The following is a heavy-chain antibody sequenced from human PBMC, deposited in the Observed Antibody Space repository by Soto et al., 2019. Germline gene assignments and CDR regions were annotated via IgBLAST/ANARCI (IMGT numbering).Heavy chain of an antibody. J-gene: IGHJ4*02. CDR1: GFSLSTSGVG. V-gene: IGHV2-5*02. CDR2: IYWDDDK. D-gene: IGHD3-10*01. CDR3: AHLGTTMVRGVIDY. Sequence: QITLKESGPTLEKPTQTLTLSCTFYGFSLSTSGVGVGWIRQPPGKALEWLALIYWDDDKRYSPSLKSRLTTTKDTSKNQVVLTMTNMDPVDTATYYCAHLGTTMVRGVIDYWGQGTLVTVSS.